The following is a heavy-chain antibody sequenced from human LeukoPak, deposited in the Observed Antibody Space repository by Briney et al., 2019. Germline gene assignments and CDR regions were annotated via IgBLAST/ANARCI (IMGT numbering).Heavy chain of an antibody. D-gene: IGHD3-10*01. CDR2: MFYAEST. CDR1: GVSVSDGNYY. Sequence: SETLSLTCTVSGVSVSDGNYYWSWIPQPPGKGVEWIVYMFYAESTKYNPSLNSRVTISVDRSKNQVSLNLTSVTAADTAVYYCASTSNTWLGLPYFDSWGQGTLVTVSA. J-gene: IGHJ4*02. V-gene: IGHV4-61*01. CDR3: ASTSNTWLGLPYFDS.